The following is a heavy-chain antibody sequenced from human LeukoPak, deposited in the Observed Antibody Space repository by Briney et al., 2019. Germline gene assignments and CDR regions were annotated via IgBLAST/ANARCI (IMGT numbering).Heavy chain of an antibody. CDR2: MNPNSGNT. CDR3: AREPVAVAGTGLYY. V-gene: IGHV1-8*01. D-gene: IGHD6-19*01. J-gene: IGHJ4*02. Sequence: ASVKVSSKPPGYTFTIYDINWGRQATDQGLEWMGWMNPNSGNTGYAQKFQGRVTMTRDTSISTAYMELSRLRSDDTAVYYCAREPVAVAGTGLYYWGQGTLVTVSS. CDR1: GYTFTIYD.